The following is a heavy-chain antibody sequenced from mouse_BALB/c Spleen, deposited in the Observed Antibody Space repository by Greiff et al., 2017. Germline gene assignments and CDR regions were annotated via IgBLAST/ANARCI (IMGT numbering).Heavy chain of an antibody. Sequence: EVKLMESGPGLVKPSQSLSLTCTVTGYSITSNYAWNWIRQFPGNKLEWMGYISYSGSTSYNPSLKSRISITRDTSKNQFFLQLNSVTTEDTATYYCARSGNWEAMDYWGQGTSVTVSS. CDR3: ARSGNWEAMDY. J-gene: IGHJ4*01. CDR1: GYSITSNYA. CDR2: ISYSGST. D-gene: IGHD4-1*01. V-gene: IGHV3-2*02.